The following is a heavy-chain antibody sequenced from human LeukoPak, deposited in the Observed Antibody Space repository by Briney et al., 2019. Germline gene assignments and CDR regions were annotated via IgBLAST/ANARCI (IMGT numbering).Heavy chain of an antibody. CDR1: GYTFTSYD. V-gene: IGHV1-8*01. J-gene: IGHJ6*02. CDR2: MNPNSGNT. Sequence: ASVKVSCKASGYTFTSYDINWVRQATGQGLEWMGWMNPNSGNTGNAQKFQGRVTMTRNTSISTAYMKLSNLRSEDTAVYYCARRYYYGLDVWGQGTTVTVSS. CDR3: ARRYYYGLDV.